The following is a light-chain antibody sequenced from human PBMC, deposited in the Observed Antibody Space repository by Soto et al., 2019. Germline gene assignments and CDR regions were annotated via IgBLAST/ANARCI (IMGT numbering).Light chain of an antibody. CDR3: CAQVIGSTRV. Sequence: QSALTQPASVSGSPGQSITISCTGTSSDIGAYDYVSWYQQHPGKAPKLMIYEVTNRPSGVSARFSASKSGNTASLTISGLQAEDEADYYCCAQVIGSTRVFGGGTQLTVL. V-gene: IGLV2-14*01. CDR2: EVT. J-gene: IGLJ3*02. CDR1: SSDIGAYDY.